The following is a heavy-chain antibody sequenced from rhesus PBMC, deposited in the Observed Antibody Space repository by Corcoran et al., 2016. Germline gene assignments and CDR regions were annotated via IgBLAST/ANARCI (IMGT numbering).Heavy chain of an antibody. CDR1: GYSISSGYG. J-gene: IGHJ4*01. CDR2: IGGSSGST. V-gene: IGHV4-127*01. Sequence: QVQLQESGPGLVKPSETLSLTCAVSGYSISSGYGWSWIGQPPGKGRGGIGYIGGSSGSTNYNPSLKSRVTISKDTSKNQFSLKLSSVTAADTAVYYCARGVTTDFDYWGQGVLVTVSS. D-gene: IGHD4-23*01. CDR3: ARGVTTDFDY.